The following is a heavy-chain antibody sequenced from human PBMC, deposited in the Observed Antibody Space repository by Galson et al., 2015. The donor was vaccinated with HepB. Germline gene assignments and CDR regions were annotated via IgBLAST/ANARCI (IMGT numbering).Heavy chain of an antibody. CDR1: GFTFSSYG. D-gene: IGHD3-22*01. CDR3: ARDGSPRYYYDSSGYYQYMDV. V-gene: IGHV3-33*01. CDR2: IWYDGSNK. Sequence: SLRLSCAASGFTFSSYGMHWVRQAPGKGLEWVAVIWYDGSNKYYADSVKGRFTISRDNSKNTLYLQMNSLRAEDTAAYYCARDGSPRYYYDSSGYYQYMDVWDKGTTVTVSS. J-gene: IGHJ6*03.